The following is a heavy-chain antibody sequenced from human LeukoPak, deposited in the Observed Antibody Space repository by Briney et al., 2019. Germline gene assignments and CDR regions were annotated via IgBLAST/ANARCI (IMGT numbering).Heavy chain of an antibody. CDR2: INPNSGGT. Sequence: ASVKVSCKSSGYTFTDYYIHWVRQAPGQGLEWMGWINPNSGGTNYAQKFQGRVTMTRDTSISTAYIELSRLRSDDTAVYYCARASSSWPAYYFDYWGQGTLVTVSS. CDR3: ARASSSWPAYYFDY. CDR1: GYTFTDYY. D-gene: IGHD6-13*01. J-gene: IGHJ4*02. V-gene: IGHV1-2*02.